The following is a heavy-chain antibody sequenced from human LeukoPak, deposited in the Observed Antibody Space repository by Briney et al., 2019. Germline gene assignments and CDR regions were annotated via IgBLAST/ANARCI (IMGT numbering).Heavy chain of an antibody. D-gene: IGHD6-19*01. Sequence: SGGSLRLSCAASGFTFSDYYMSWIRQAPGKGLEWVSYISSSGSTIYYADSVKGRFTISRDNAKNSLYLQMNSLRAEDTAVYYCARAFDRSSGWYVVAYWGQGTLVTVSS. CDR3: ARAFDRSSGWYVVAY. CDR1: GFTFSDYY. J-gene: IGHJ4*02. V-gene: IGHV3-11*04. CDR2: ISSSGSTI.